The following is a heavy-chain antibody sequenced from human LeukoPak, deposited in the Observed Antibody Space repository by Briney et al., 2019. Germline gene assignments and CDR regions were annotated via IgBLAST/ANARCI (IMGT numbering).Heavy chain of an antibody. CDR2: ISGDGGSA. D-gene: IGHD3-10*01. Sequence: GGSLRLSCVASGFTFHDYAMSWVRQVPGKGLEWVSLISGDGGSASYAGSVKGRFTISRDNSKNSLYLQMNSLRTEDTAFYYCAKASSGSSSRPVDSWGQGTLVTVSS. CDR3: AKASSGSSSRPVDS. V-gene: IGHV3-43*02. CDR1: GFTFHDYA. J-gene: IGHJ4*02.